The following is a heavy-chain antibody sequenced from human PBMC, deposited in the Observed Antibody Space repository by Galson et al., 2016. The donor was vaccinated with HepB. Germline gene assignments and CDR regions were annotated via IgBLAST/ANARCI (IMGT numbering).Heavy chain of an antibody. J-gene: IGHJ6*02. V-gene: IGHV1-69*04. CDR1: GGTLNTYA. CDR3: VREGERLAASGFYPLDV. CDR2: IIPILGRT. D-gene: IGHD6-13*01. Sequence: SVKVSCKASGGTLNTYAISWVRQAPGQGLEWMGRIIPILGRTTYAQEFRGRVTLTAVNSTGTVYLELTSLRSDDTAVFYCVREGERLAASGFYPLDVWGQGTTVIVSS.